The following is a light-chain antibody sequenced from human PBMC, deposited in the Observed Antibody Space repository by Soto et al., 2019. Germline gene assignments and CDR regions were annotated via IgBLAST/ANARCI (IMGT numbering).Light chain of an antibody. CDR3: NSYTTLSNRV. Sequence: LTQPASVSGSPGQSITISFTGTSTDIGAYNYVSWYQQHPGKAPKLLIYEVTNRPSGVSNRFSGSKSGNTVSLTISGLQAEDEANYYCNSYTTLSNRVFGTGTKVTVL. CDR1: STDIGAYNY. V-gene: IGLV2-14*01. J-gene: IGLJ1*01. CDR2: EVT.